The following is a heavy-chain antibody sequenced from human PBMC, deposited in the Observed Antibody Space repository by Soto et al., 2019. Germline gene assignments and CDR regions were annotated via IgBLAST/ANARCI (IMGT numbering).Heavy chain of an antibody. CDR2: LYTGGST. CDR3: ARDGPGFGAAFDI. D-gene: IGHD3-10*01. Sequence: EVQLVETGGGLVQPGGSLRLSCAASGFAVSSNYMNWVRQAPGKVLEWVAVLYTGGSTHYAGAVKGRFTISRDSSQNTLYPQMNSLRGEDTAVYYCARDGPGFGAAFDIWGQGTMVTASA. V-gene: IGHV3-53*02. J-gene: IGHJ3*02. CDR1: GFAVSSNY.